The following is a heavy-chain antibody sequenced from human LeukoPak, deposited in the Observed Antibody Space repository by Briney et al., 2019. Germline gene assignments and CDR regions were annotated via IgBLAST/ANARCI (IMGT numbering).Heavy chain of an antibody. D-gene: IGHD3-9*01. CDR2: VYYRGRT. J-gene: IGHJ3*02. Sequence: PSETLSLTCTVSDDSFSSSTHYWGCIRQSPGKGLEWIGSVYYRGRTYYNPSLKSRVTISVDTSKNQFSLKLTSVTAADTAVYYCARGSVRYFDWTDAFDIWGQGTRVTVSS. CDR3: ARGSVRYFDWTDAFDI. CDR1: DDSFSSSTHY. V-gene: IGHV4-39*02.